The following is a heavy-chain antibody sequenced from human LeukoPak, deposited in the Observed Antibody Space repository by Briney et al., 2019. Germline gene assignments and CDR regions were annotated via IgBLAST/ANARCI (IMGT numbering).Heavy chain of an antibody. D-gene: IGHD3-9*01. CDR3: ARTLRYFDWLLLGIDY. CDR2: IYYSGST. Sequence: PSETLSLTCTDSGGSVSSGSYYWSWIRQPPGKGLEWIGYIYYSGSTNYNPSLKSRVTISVDTSKNQFSLKLSSVTAADTAVYYCARTLRYFDWLLLGIDYWGQGTLVTVSS. J-gene: IGHJ4*02. CDR1: GGSVSSGSYY. V-gene: IGHV4-61*01.